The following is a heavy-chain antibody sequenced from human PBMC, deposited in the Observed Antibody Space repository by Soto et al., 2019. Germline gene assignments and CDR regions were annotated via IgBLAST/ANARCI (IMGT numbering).Heavy chain of an antibody. V-gene: IGHV3-7*01. CDR3: ARDPGVTIFGVVVV. Sequence: GGSLRLSCAVSGFTFSNFWMSWVRQAPGKGLEWVANINQDGSDKYYVDSVKGRFTISRENARNSLYLQVNSLRAEVTAVYYCARDPGVTIFGVVVVWGQGTLVTVSS. CDR2: INQDGSDK. CDR1: GFTFSNFW. J-gene: IGHJ4*02. D-gene: IGHD3-3*01.